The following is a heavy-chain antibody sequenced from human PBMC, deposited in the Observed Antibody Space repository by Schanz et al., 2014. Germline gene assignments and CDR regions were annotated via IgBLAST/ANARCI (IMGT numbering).Heavy chain of an antibody. V-gene: IGHV1-18*01. Sequence: QVQVVQSGAEVKKPGASVRVSCKASGYTFTTYAMSWVRQAPGQGLEWVGWISVYTGNTKYGQKVQGRVTMTTDTSTSTAYMALTDLRSDDTAVYYCARDRRFFDRDDLYYFDSWGQGTLVTVSS. J-gene: IGHJ4*02. CDR1: GYTFTTYA. CDR2: ISVYTGNT. D-gene: IGHD3-3*01. CDR3: ARDRRFFDRDDLYYFDS.